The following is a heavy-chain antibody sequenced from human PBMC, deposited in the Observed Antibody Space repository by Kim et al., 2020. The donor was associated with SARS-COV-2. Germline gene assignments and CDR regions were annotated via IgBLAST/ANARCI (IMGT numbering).Heavy chain of an antibody. V-gene: IGHV5-10-1*01. J-gene: IGHJ3*02. Sequence: GESLKISCQGFADSLTTYWITWVRQLPGKGLGYMGRIDPSDSQTDYSPSFGGHVTISIDTSISSAYLQWDSLKASDTATYFCARMLRGVPRRGDAFDMWG. CDR3: ARMLRGVPRRGDAFDM. D-gene: IGHD3-10*01. CDR1: ADSLTTYW. CDR2: IDPSDSQT.